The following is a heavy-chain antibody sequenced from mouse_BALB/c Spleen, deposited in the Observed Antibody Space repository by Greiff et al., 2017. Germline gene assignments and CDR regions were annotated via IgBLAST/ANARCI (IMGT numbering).Heavy chain of an antibody. V-gene: IGHV1-82*01. J-gene: IGHJ4*01. CDR3: ARDGNYFYAMDY. CDR1: GYAFSSSW. D-gene: IGHD2-1*01. Sequence: QVHVKQSGPELVKPGASVKISCKASGYAFSSSWMNWVKQRPGQGLEWIGRIYPGDGDTNYNGKFKGKATLTADKSSSTAYMQLSSLTSVDSAVYFCARDGNYFYAMDYWGQGTSVTVSS. CDR2: IYPGDGDT.